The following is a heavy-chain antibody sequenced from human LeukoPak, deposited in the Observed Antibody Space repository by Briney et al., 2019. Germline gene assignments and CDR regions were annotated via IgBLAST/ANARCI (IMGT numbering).Heavy chain of an antibody. CDR2: ISGSGGGT. J-gene: IGHJ4*02. D-gene: IGHD3-10*01. V-gene: IGHV3-23*01. CDR3: AKDVESGRSADY. Sequence: GGSLRLSCAASGLTFTNCAMSWVRQAPGKGLEWVSTISGSGGGTYYADSVKGRFTLSRDNSMNTLYLQMNSLRAEDTAVYYCAKDVESGRSADYWGQGTLVTVSS. CDR1: GLTFTNCA.